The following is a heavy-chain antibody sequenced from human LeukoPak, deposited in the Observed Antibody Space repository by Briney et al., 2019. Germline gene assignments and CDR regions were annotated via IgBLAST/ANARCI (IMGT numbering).Heavy chain of an antibody. CDR1: GGSISSYY. J-gene: IGHJ4*02. CDR3: ARHGEYYDSSGYYYFDI. V-gene: IGHV4-59*08. Sequence: SETLSLTCTVSGGSISSYYWSWIRQPPGKGLEWIGYIYYSGSTNYNPSLKSRVTISVDTSKNQFSLKLSSVIAADTAVYYCARHGEYYDSSGYYYFDIWGQGTLVTVSS. CDR2: IYYSGST. D-gene: IGHD3-22*01.